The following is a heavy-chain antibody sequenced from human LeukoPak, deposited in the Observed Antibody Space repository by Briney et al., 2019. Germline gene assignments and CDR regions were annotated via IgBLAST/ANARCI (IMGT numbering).Heavy chain of an antibody. D-gene: IGHD5-24*01. CDR1: GFSFSSYE. V-gene: IGHV3-48*03. Sequence: GGSLRLSCAASGFSFSSYEMNWVRQAPGKGLEWVSYISSSGSTMYYADSVKGRFTISRDDAKNSLYLQMNSLTAEDTALYYCARNWGSAGYRIFDYWGQGTLVTVSS. CDR2: ISSSGSTM. CDR3: ARNWGSAGYRIFDY. J-gene: IGHJ4*02.